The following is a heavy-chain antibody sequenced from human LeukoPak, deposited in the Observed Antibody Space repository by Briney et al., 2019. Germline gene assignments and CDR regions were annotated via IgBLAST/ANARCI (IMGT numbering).Heavy chain of an antibody. CDR3: ASALRIYYYFDY. CDR1: GFTFSSYA. CDR2: ISDSDGNT. V-gene: IGHV3-23*01. J-gene: IGHJ4*02. Sequence: GGSLRLSCAASGFTFSSYAMSWVRQAPGKGLEWVSAISDSDGNTYYADSVKGRFTISRDNSKNTLYLQMNSLRAEDTAVYYCASALRIYYYFDYWGQGTLVTVSS. D-gene: IGHD1-26*01.